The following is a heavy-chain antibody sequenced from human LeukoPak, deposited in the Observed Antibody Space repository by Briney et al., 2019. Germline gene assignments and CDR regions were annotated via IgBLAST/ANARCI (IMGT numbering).Heavy chain of an antibody. V-gene: IGHV3-33*06. Sequence: GGSLRLSCPASGFTFSDYTMQWLRQAPGKGLEWVAVIWHDGTYISYGDSVRGRFTISRDNSKNTLYLQMNSLRAEDTAVYYCAKEANAFDIWGQGTMVTVSS. CDR2: IWHDGTYI. CDR3: AKEANAFDI. CDR1: GFTFSDYT. J-gene: IGHJ3*02.